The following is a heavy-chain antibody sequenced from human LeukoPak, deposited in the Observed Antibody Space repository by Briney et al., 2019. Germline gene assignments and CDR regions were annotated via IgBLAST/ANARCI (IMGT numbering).Heavy chain of an antibody. J-gene: IGHJ3*02. D-gene: IGHD4-17*01. CDR3: ARDYGDYAAFDI. CDR2: IYYSGST. V-gene: IGHV4-31*03. CDR1: GGSISSGGYY. Sequence: KASQTLSLTCTVSGGSISSGGYYWSWIRQHPGKGLEWIEYIYYSGSTYYNPSLKSRVTISVDTSKNQFSLKLSSVTAADTAVYYCARDYGDYAAFDIWGQGTMVTVSS.